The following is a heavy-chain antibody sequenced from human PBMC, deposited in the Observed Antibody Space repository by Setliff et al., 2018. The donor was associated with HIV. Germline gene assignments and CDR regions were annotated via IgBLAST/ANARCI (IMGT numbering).Heavy chain of an antibody. CDR2: IDPNGGAT. CDR1: GYTFTSYF. Sequence: ASVKVSCKAFGYTFTSYFLHWVRQAPGRGLEWLGIIDPNGGATNNAQKLQGRLTVTTDTSTGTLYMELSNLRSDDSAVYYCARAGGGATDQAFDIWGQGTMVTV. D-gene: IGHD2-2*01. V-gene: IGHV1-46*01. J-gene: IGHJ3*02. CDR3: ARAGGGATDQAFDI.